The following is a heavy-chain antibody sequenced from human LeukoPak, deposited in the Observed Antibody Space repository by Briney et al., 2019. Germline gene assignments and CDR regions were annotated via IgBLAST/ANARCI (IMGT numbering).Heavy chain of an antibody. V-gene: IGHV3-23*01. CDR3: AKARDYYGSGSSIPGYYYYGMDV. D-gene: IGHD3-10*01. J-gene: IGHJ6*04. CDR1: VFLFSSYA. Sequence: GGPLRLPCAASVFLFSSYAMSWLRQAPGKGLEWVSAISGSGGSTYYAGSVKGRFTISRDNSKNTLYLQMNSLRAEDTAVYYCAKARDYYGSGSSIPGYYYYGMDVWGKGTTVTVSS. CDR2: ISGSGGST.